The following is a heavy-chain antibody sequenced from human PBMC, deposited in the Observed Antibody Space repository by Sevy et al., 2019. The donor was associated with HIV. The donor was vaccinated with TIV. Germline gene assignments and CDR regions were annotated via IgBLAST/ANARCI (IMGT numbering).Heavy chain of an antibody. Sequence: GGSLRLSCAASGFSFSLYWMSWVRQTPEKGLEWVANIKQDGSEKNYVDSVKGRFTISRDNSKNTLYLQMNSLRVDDTAVYYCARERRSSGIDYWGQGTLVTVSS. J-gene: IGHJ4*01. V-gene: IGHV3-7*01. CDR1: GFSFSLYW. CDR3: ARERRSSGIDY. CDR2: IKQDGSEK. D-gene: IGHD3-10*01.